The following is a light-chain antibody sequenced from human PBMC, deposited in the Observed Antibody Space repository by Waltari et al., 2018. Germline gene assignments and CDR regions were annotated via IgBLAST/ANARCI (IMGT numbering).Light chain of an antibody. J-gene: IGKJ1*01. Sequence: TLACRASQSVGRSLAWYQQKPGQAPRLLIYDASRRATGIPDRFSGSGSGTDFSLTISTLEPEDFAVYYCQHYVRLPATFGQGTKVEI. CDR2: DAS. V-gene: IGKV3-20*01. CDR3: QHYVRLPAT. CDR1: QSVGRS.